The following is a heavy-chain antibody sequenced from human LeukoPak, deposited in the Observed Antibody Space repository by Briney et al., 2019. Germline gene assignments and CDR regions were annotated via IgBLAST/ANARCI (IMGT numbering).Heavy chain of an antibody. J-gene: IGHJ4*02. CDR1: GFTFNNYA. CDR2: ISGSGGST. V-gene: IGHV3-23*01. Sequence: PGGSLRLSCAASGFTFNNYAMSWVRQTPGKGLEWISVISGSGGSTHYADSVKGRFTISRDNSKNTVYLQMSSLRVEDTALYFCAKDDWNWEDLGGRSGPFNYFDYWGQGTLVTVSS. CDR3: AKDDWNWEDLGGRSGPFNYFDY. D-gene: IGHD3-10*01.